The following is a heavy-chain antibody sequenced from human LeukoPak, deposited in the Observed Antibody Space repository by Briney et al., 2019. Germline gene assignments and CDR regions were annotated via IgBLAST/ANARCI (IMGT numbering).Heavy chain of an antibody. CDR2: IIPIFGTA. Sequence: ASVKVSCKASGGTFSSYAISWVRQAPGQGLEWMGGIIPIFGTANYAQKFQGRVTITTDESTSTAYMELSSLRSEDTAVYYCARDRKATYSSGWYPSNWFDPWGQGTLVTVSS. J-gene: IGHJ5*02. CDR1: GGTFSSYA. CDR3: ARDRKATYSSGWYPSNWFDP. D-gene: IGHD6-19*01. V-gene: IGHV1-69*05.